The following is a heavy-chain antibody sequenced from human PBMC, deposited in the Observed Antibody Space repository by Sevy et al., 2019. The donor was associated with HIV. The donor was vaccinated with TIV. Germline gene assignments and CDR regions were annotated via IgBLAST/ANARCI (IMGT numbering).Heavy chain of an antibody. CDR2: LSFGCGEI. CDR1: GFTFSKYS. J-gene: IGHJ4*02. Sequence: GGSLRLSCAASGFTFSKYSMSWVRQPPGKGREWVSTLSFGCGEINYADSVKGPFTISRDNSNSSVYLQTNNLRPEDPAVYYCAREGCTKPHDYWGQGTLVTVSS. D-gene: IGHD2-8*01. V-gene: IGHV3-23*01. CDR3: AREGCTKPHDY.